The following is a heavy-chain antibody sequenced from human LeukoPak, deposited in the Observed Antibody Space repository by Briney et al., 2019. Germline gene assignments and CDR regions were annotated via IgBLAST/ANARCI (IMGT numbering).Heavy chain of an antibody. D-gene: IGHD6-19*01. CDR1: AYTFTTYD. CDR3: ARGRGSGHKENWFDP. CDR2: MNPNSGNT. J-gene: IGHJ5*02. V-gene: IGHV1-8*01. Sequence: ASVKLSCKASAYTFTTYDINWVRQATGQGLELMGWMNPNSGNTGYTQKFQGRVTMTRNTSISTAYMELSSLRSEDTAVHYCARGRGSGHKENWFDPWGQGTLVTVSS.